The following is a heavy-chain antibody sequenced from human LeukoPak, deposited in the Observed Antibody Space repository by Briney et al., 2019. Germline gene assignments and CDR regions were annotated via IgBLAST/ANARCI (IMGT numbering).Heavy chain of an antibody. Sequence: PSETLSLTCTVSGGSISSYYWSWIRQPPGKGLEWIGYIYYSGSTNYNPSLKSRVTISADTSKNQFSLKLGSVTAADTAVYYCARHEYSSSSTLVWGQGTTVTVSS. V-gene: IGHV4-59*08. D-gene: IGHD6-13*01. CDR3: ARHEYSSSSTLV. CDR2: IYYSGST. J-gene: IGHJ6*02. CDR1: GGSISSYY.